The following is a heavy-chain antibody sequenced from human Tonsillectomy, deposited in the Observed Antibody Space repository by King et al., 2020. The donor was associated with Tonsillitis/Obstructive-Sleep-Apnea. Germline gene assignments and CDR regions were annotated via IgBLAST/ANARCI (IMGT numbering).Heavy chain of an antibody. V-gene: IGHV3-23*04. CDR1: GFTFSSFA. CDR3: AKNDGYVYGGYSYYYMDV. D-gene: IGHD5-18*01. J-gene: IGHJ6*03. CDR2: ISASGGST. Sequence: VQLVESGGGLVQPGGSLRLSCAASGFTFSSFAMTWVRQAPGKGLEWVSTISASGGSTNYADSVEGRFTISRDNSGNTLYLQMNSLRGEDTAVYYCAKNDGYVYGGYSYYYMDVWGKGTTVTVSS.